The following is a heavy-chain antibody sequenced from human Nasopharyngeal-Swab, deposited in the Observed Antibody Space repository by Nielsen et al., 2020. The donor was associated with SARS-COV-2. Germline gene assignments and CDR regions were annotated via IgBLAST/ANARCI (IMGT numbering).Heavy chain of an antibody. J-gene: IGHJ4*02. V-gene: IGHV3-21*01. CDR1: GFTFYTYS. CDR2: ISSSSAYI. Sequence: GRSLPLSCAAFGFTFYTYSMNWVRQVPGKGLEWVSSISSSSAYIYYADSVKGRFTISRNIAKNSLYLQMNSLRAEDTAVYYCAKDYYGSEGAYYFDYWGQGTLVTVSS. CDR3: AKDYYGSEGAYYFDY. D-gene: IGHD3-10*01.